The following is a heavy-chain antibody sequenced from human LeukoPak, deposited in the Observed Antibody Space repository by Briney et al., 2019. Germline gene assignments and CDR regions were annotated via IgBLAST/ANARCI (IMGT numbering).Heavy chain of an antibody. CDR2: IKPDGSFT. Sequence: GGSLRLSCAASGFTFSNHWMHWVRQAPGKGLVWVSDIKPDGSFTSYADSVKGRFTISRDNAKNTLYLQMNSLRAEDTAVYYCAKWGDIVVVPAAFDYWGQGTLVTVSS. D-gene: IGHD2-2*01. J-gene: IGHJ4*02. CDR1: GFTFSNHW. V-gene: IGHV3-74*01. CDR3: AKWGDIVVVPAAFDY.